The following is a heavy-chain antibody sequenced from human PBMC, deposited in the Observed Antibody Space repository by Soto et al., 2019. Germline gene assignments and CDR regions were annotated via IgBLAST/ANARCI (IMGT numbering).Heavy chain of an antibody. CDR3: ARETPAAGYFDY. Sequence: SETLSLTCNVSGGSIRNYYWMWIRQPPGKGLEWIGYIYYSGSTNYNPSLKSRVTISVDTSKNQFSLKLSSVTAADTAAYYCARETPAAGYFDYWGQGTLVTVSS. CDR2: IYYSGST. J-gene: IGHJ4*02. CDR1: GGSIRNYY. D-gene: IGHD6-13*01. V-gene: IGHV4-59*01.